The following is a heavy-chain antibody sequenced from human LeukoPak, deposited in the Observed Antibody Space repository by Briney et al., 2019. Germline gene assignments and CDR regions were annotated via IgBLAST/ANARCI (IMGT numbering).Heavy chain of an antibody. J-gene: IGHJ4*02. CDR1: GFTFSSYS. D-gene: IGHD3-10*01. CDR2: TRNKGSGYTT. V-gene: IGHV3-72*01. CDR3: VLLLRGVPY. Sequence: GGSLRLSCAASGFTFSSYSMNWVRQAPGKGLEWVGRTRNKGSGYTTDYAASVKGRFTISRDDSKNSLYLQMNSLETEDTAVYYCVLLLRGVPYWGQGTLVTVSS.